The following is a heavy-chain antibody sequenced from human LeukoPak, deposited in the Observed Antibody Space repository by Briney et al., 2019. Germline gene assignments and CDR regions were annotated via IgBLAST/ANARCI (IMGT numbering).Heavy chain of an antibody. CDR3: ARRGAVYAGNDFDY. D-gene: IGHD4-23*01. Sequence: SETLSLTCTVSGGSISGYYWSWIGQPPAKGLEWIGHIYYSGSTNYNPSLKSRVTISVDTSRNQFSLKLSSVTAADTAVYYCARRGAVYAGNDFDYWGQGTLVSVST. J-gene: IGHJ4*02. CDR1: GGSISGYY. V-gene: IGHV4-59*08. CDR2: IYYSGST.